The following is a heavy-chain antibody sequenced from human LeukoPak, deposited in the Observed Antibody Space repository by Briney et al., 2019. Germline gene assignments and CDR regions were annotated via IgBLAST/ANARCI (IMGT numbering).Heavy chain of an antibody. CDR2: IYYSGST. Sequence: SETLSLTCTVSGGSISSYYWSWIRQPPGKGLEWIGYIYYSGSTYYNPSLKSRVTISVDTSKNQFSLKLSSVTAADTAVYYCARFSGDSSGSYYFDYWGQGTLVTVSS. D-gene: IGHD3-22*01. J-gene: IGHJ4*02. V-gene: IGHV4-59*08. CDR1: GGSISSYY. CDR3: ARFSGDSSGSYYFDY.